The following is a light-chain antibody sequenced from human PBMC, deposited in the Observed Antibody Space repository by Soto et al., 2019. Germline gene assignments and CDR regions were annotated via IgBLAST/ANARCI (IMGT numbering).Light chain of an antibody. V-gene: IGKV4-1*01. Sequence: DIVMTQSPDSLAVSLGERATINCKSSQSVLYSSNNKNYLAWYQQKPGQPLKLLIYWASTRESGVPDRFSGSGSGTDFTLTISSLQAEDVAVYYCQQYYSTPWTFGQGTK. CDR3: QQYYSTPWT. CDR1: QSVLYSSNNKNY. CDR2: WAS. J-gene: IGKJ1*01.